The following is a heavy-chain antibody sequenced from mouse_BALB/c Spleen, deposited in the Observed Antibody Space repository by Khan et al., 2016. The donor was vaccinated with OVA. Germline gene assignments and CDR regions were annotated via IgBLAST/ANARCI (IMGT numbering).Heavy chain of an antibody. CDR3: GRHRFTSPAAWFAY. CDR2: ISNGGSYT. CDR1: GFTFSSYG. V-gene: IGHV5-6*01. Sequence: EVQLVESGGDLVKPGGSLKLSCEASGFTFSSYGMSWVRQTPDKRLEWVATISNGGSYTYYPDSVKGRLTISRDNAKNTLYLQMSSLKSEDTAMYYCGRHRFTSPAAWFAYWGQGTLVTVSA. J-gene: IGHJ3*01. D-gene: IGHD1-1*01.